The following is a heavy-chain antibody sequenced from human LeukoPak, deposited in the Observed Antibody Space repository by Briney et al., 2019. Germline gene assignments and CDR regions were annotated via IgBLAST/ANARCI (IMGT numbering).Heavy chain of an antibody. V-gene: IGHV4-59*12. CDR1: GGSISSYY. D-gene: IGHD3-10*01. J-gene: IGHJ5*02. CDR3: ARESNYYGSGTGWFDP. Sequence: SETLSLTCTVSGGSISSYYWSWIRQPPGKGLEWIGYIYYSGSTYYNPSLKSRVTISVDTSKNQLSLKLSSVTAADTAVYYCARESNYYGSGTGWFDPRGQGTLVTVSS. CDR2: IYYSGST.